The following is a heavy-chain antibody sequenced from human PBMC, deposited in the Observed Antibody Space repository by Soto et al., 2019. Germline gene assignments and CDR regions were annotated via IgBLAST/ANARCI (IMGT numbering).Heavy chain of an antibody. V-gene: IGHV3-23*01. Sequence: GGSLRLSCAASGFTFSSYAMSWARQAPGKGLEWVSAISGSGGSTYYADSVKGRFTISRDNSKNTLYLQMNSLRAEDTAVYYCAKTGEGIVVVPLVYYGMDVWGQGTTVTVSS. J-gene: IGHJ6*02. CDR3: AKTGEGIVVVPLVYYGMDV. CDR2: ISGSGGST. D-gene: IGHD2-2*01. CDR1: GFTFSSYA.